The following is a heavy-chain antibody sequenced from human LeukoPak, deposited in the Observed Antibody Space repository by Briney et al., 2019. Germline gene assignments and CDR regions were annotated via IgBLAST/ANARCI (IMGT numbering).Heavy chain of an antibody. CDR3: ARRWGGSGTWFDP. CDR1: GYSISSGYY. D-gene: IGHD6-25*01. Sequence: SETLSLTCAVSGYSISSGYYWGWIRQPPGKGLEWIGSIYHSGSTYYNPSLKSRVTISVDTSKNQFSLKLSSMTAADTAVYYCARRWGGSGTWFDPWGQGTLVTVSS. CDR2: IYHSGST. J-gene: IGHJ5*02. V-gene: IGHV4-38-2*01.